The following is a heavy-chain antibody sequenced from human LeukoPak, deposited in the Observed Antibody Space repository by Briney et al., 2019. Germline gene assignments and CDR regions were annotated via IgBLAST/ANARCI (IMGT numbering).Heavy chain of an antibody. Sequence: ASVKVSCKASGYTFTSYYMHWVRQAPGQGLEWMGWINPNSGGTNYAQKFQGRVTMTRDTSISTAYMELSRLRSDDTAVYYCARGRVAATSTGLDYWGQGTLVTVSS. CDR3: ARGRVAATSTGLDY. V-gene: IGHV1-2*02. D-gene: IGHD2-15*01. CDR2: INPNSGGT. J-gene: IGHJ4*02. CDR1: GYTFTSYY.